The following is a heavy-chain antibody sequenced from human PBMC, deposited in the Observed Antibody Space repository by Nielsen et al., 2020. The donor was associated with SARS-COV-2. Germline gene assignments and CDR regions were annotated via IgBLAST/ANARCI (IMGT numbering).Heavy chain of an antibody. J-gene: IGHJ6*03. CDR3: AREGYYDFWSGWADYYYMDV. CDR2: INPNSGGT. D-gene: IGHD3-3*01. CDR1: GYTFTGYY. Sequence: ASVKVSCKASGYTFTGYYMHWVRQAPGQGLEWMGRINPNSGGTNYAQKFQGRVTMTRDTSISTAYMELSRLRSDDTVVYYCAREGYYDFWSGWADYYYMDVWGKGTTVTVSS. V-gene: IGHV1-2*05.